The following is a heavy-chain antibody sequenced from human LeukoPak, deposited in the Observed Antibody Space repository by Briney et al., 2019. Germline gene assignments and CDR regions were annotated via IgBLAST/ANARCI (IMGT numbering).Heavy chain of an antibody. V-gene: IGHV4-30-4*07. J-gene: IGHJ3*02. CDR1: GGSISSGGYS. Sequence: SETLSLTCAVSGGSISSGGYSWSWIRQPPGRGLEWIGYIYYGGSTYYNPSLKSRVTISVDTSKNQFSLKLSSVTAADTAVYYCARRGLNDAFDIWGQGTMVTVSS. CDR3: ARRGLNDAFDI. CDR2: IYYGGST. D-gene: IGHD5/OR15-5a*01.